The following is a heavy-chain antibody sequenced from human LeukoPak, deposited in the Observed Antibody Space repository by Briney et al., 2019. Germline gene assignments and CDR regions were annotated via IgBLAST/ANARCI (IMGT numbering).Heavy chain of an antibody. J-gene: IGHJ6*02. CDR2: INPGSGGT. CDR3: EREHCNANSCYEDYYNGVDV. CDR1: GYTLTDYY. V-gene: IGHV1-2*02. D-gene: IGHD2-2*01. Sequence: ASLKLSCAASGYTLTDYYLQWVRQAPGQGLEWLSWINPGSGGTEYAETVQGRVTITRDKSISTAYMELSRLRSDDTAVYYCEREHCNANSCYEDYYNGVDVWGQGTTVTVSS.